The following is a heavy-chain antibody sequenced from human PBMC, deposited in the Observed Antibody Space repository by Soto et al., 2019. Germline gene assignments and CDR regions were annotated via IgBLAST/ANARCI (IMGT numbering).Heavy chain of an antibody. CDR2: ISGSGDST. J-gene: IGHJ6*02. V-gene: IGHV3-23*01. Sequence: ETLSLTCAVSGVSITDYYWTWIRQAPGKGLEWVSVISGSGDSTYYADSVKGRFTISRDNSKNTLYLQMNSLRAEDTAVYYCARVPREYQLLSAVYYYYGMDVWGQGTTVTVSS. D-gene: IGHD2-2*01. CDR3: ARVPREYQLLSAVYYYYGMDV. CDR1: GVSITDYY.